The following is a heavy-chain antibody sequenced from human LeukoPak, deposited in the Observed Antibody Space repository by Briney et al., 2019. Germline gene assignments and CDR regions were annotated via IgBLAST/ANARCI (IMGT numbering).Heavy chain of an antibody. Sequence: PGGSLRLSCAASGFTFSTYTMHWVRQAPGKWLEWVAVISYDGSNKYYADSVKGRFTISRDNSKNTLYLQMNSLRAEDTAVYYCARVALPQWLVREFDSWGQGTLVTVSS. V-gene: IGHV3-30*04. D-gene: IGHD6-19*01. J-gene: IGHJ4*02. CDR3: ARVALPQWLVREFDS. CDR2: ISYDGSNK. CDR1: GFTFSTYT.